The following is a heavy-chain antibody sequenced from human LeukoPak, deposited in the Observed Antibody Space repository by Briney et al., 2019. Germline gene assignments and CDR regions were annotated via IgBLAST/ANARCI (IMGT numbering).Heavy chain of an antibody. Sequence: GGSLRLSCAASGFTFSSYAMSWVRQAPGKGLEWVSAISGSGSSTYYADSVKGRFTISRDNSKNTLYLQMNNLRAEDTAVYYCAKDSSGYAGCSGGSCYPHAFDYWGQGTLVTVSS. J-gene: IGHJ4*02. D-gene: IGHD2-15*01. CDR1: GFTFSSYA. CDR3: AKDSSGYAGCSGGSCYPHAFDY. CDR2: ISGSGSST. V-gene: IGHV3-23*01.